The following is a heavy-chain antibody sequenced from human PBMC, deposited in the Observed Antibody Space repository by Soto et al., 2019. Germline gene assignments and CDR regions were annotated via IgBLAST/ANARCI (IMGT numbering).Heavy chain of an antibody. V-gene: IGHV3-30*18. J-gene: IGHJ6*03. CDR3: AKVKGGTFQSRYYYYMDV. D-gene: IGHD1-1*01. CDR1: GFTFSSYG. Sequence: GGSLRLSCAASGFTFSSYGMHWVRQAPGKGLEWVAVISYDGSNKYYADSVKGRFTISRDNSKNTLYLQMNSLRAEDTAVYYCAKVKGGTFQSRYYYYMDVWGKGTTVTVSS. CDR2: ISYDGSNK.